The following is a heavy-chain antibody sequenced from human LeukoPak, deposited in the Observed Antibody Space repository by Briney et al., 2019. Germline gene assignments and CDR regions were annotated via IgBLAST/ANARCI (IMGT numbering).Heavy chain of an antibody. D-gene: IGHD2-21*01. J-gene: IGHJ4*02. CDR3: ARDRCGGDCSFDY. V-gene: IGHV1-2*02. CDR2: INPNSGGT. Sequence: GASVKVSCKASGYTLTGYYMHWVRQAPGQGLEWMGWINPNSGGTNYAQKFQGRVTMTRDTSISTAYMELSRLRSDDTAVYYCARDRCGGDCSFDYWGQGTLVTVSS. CDR1: GYTLTGYY.